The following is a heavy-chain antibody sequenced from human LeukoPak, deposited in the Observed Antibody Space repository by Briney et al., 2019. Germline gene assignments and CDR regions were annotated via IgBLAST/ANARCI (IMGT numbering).Heavy chain of an antibody. CDR1: GGSISSYY. CDR3: ARKGAGSSQYFDL. Sequence: SETLSLTCTASGGSISSYYWSWIRQPPGKGLEWFGYIYYSGSTNYNPSLKSRVTISVDTSKNQFSLKLSSVTAADTAVYYCARKGAGSSQYFDLWGRGTPVAASS. D-gene: IGHD1-1*01. J-gene: IGHJ2*01. CDR2: IYYSGST. V-gene: IGHV4-59*01.